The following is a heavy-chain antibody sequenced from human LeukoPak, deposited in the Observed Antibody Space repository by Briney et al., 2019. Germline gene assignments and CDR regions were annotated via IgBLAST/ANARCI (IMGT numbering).Heavy chain of an antibody. Sequence: PSETLSLTCAVYGGSLSDYSWSWIRQPPGKGLEWIGEINHSGSTNYNPSLKSRVTISVDTSKNQFSLKLSSVTAADTAVYYCARGRVVVPAAIQGFYMDVWGKGTTVTVSS. CDR3: ARGRVVVPAAIQGFYMDV. V-gene: IGHV4-34*01. CDR1: GGSLSDYS. J-gene: IGHJ6*03. D-gene: IGHD2-2*01. CDR2: INHSGST.